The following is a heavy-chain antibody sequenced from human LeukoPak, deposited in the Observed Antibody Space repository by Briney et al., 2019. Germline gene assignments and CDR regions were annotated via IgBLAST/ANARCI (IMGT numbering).Heavy chain of an antibody. CDR2: ISAYNGNT. J-gene: IGHJ5*02. CDR3: ARTYSSGWYDT. CDR1: GYTFTGYY. Sequence: ASVKVSCKASGYTFTGYYMHWVRQAPGQGLEWMGWISAYNGNTNYAQKLQGRVTMTTDTSTSTAYMELRSLRSDDTAVYYCARTYSSGWYDTWGQGTLVTVSS. D-gene: IGHD6-19*01. V-gene: IGHV1-18*04.